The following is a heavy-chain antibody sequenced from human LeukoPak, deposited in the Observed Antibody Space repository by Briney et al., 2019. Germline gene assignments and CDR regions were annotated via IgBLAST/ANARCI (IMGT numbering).Heavy chain of an antibody. CDR2: IYYTGST. CDR3: VRQDNRRLVY. J-gene: IGHJ4*02. Sequence: SETLSLTCTVSGVSLSTSYWCWIRQPPGKGLEWIGYIYYTGSTNYNPSLDSRATISVDTSKNKFSLKLVSVTAADTAVYYCVRQDNRRLVYWGQGILVTVSS. CDR1: GVSLSTSY. V-gene: IGHV4-59*01. D-gene: IGHD5-24*01.